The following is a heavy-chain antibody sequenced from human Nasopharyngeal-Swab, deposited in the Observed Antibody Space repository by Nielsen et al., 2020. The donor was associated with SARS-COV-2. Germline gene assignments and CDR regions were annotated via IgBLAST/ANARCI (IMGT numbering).Heavy chain of an antibody. D-gene: IGHD6-19*01. V-gene: IGHV3-15*01. J-gene: IGHJ4*02. CDR1: GFTLSDAW. CDR2: IKSNAEGGTP. Sequence: GESLKLSCAVSGFTLSDAWMSWVRQAPGKGLEWVGHIKSNAEGGTPVYAAALKDRITISRDESKNSLFLQMNSLITEDTAVYYCARSRGAGPNFYFDYWGQGSLVTVSS. CDR3: ARSRGAGPNFYFDY.